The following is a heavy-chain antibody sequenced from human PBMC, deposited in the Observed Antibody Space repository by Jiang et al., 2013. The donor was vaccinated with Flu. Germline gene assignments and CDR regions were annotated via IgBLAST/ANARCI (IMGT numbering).Heavy chain of an antibody. Sequence: SDNGNTRYSQKFQGRVTITRDTSASTAYMDLSSLRSEDTAVYYCARSRTSSWYEFAYWGQGALVTVSS. CDR2: SDNGNT. CDR3: ARSRTSSWYEFAY. D-gene: IGHD6-13*01. V-gene: IGHV1-3*01. J-gene: IGHJ4*02.